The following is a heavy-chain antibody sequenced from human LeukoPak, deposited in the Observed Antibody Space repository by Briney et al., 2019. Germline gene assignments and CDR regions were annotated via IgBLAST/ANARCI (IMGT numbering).Heavy chain of an antibody. Sequence: SETLSLTCTVSGGSISCYYWSWIRQPAGRGLEWIGRIYTSGSTNYNPSLKSRVTMSVDTSKNQFSLKLSSVTAADTAVYYCARDPYYGSGYYYYYYMDVWGKGTTVTVSS. J-gene: IGHJ6*03. CDR2: IYTSGST. CDR1: GGSISCYY. CDR3: ARDPYYGSGYYYYYYMDV. V-gene: IGHV4-4*07. D-gene: IGHD3-10*01.